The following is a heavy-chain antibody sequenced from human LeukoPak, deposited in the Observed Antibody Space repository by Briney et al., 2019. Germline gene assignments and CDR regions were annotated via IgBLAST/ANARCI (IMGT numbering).Heavy chain of an antibody. CDR2: ISSSSTYI. CDR3: ARDPPSFHY. J-gene: IGHJ4*02. Sequence: PGGSLRLSCAATGFTFSNYNMNWVRQAPGKGLEWVSSISSSSTYIYYAGSVKGRFTISRDNAKNSLYLQMNSLRAEDTAVYYCARDPPSFHYWGQGTLVTVSS. CDR1: GFTFSNYN. V-gene: IGHV3-21*01.